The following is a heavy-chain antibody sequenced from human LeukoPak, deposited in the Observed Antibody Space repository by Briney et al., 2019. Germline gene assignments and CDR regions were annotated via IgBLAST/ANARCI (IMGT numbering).Heavy chain of an antibody. D-gene: IGHD2-2*01. V-gene: IGHV4-39*07. CDR2: IHYSWST. CDR3: ARDCSSTSCYVRVGFDY. J-gene: IGHJ4*02. Sequence: SETLSLTCTVSGGSISSSTYYWGWIRQPPGKGLEWTGTIHYSWSTYYNPSLKSRVTISVDTSKNQFSLKLSSVTAADTAVYYCARDCSSTSCYVRVGFDYWGQGTLATVSS. CDR1: GGSISSSTYY.